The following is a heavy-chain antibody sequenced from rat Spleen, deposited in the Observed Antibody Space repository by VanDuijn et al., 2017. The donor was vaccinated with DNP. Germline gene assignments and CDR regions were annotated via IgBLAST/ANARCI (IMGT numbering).Heavy chain of an antibody. J-gene: IGHJ2*01. CDR2: IWTGGST. CDR1: GFSLTSYH. CDR3: ARGDNSAAGMLDA. Sequence: QVQLKESGPGLVQPSQTLSLACTVSGFSLTSYHVHWVRQPSGKGLEWMGLIWTGGSTEYNSALKSRLSISRDTSKSQVFLKMNSLQTEDTATYYCARGDNSAAGMLDAWGQGVMVTVSS. V-gene: IGHV2-43*01. D-gene: IGHD4-3*01.